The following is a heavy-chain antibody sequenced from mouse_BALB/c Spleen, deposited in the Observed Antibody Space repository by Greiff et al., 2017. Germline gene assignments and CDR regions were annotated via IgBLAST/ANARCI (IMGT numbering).Heavy chain of an antibody. V-gene: IGHV5-6-4*01. Sequence: EVQVVESGGGLVKPGGSLKLSCAASGFTFSSYTMSWVRQTPEKRLEWVATISSGGSYTYYPDSVKGRFTISRDNAKNTLYLQMSSLKSEDTAMYYCTRDLDFMDYWGQGTSVTVSS. CDR1: GFTFSSYT. CDR3: TRDLDFMDY. J-gene: IGHJ4*01. CDR2: ISSGGSYT.